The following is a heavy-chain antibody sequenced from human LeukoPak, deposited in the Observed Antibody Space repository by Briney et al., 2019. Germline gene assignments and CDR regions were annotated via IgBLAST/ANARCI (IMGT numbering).Heavy chain of an antibody. CDR1: GFTFSSYA. V-gene: IGHV3-30-3*01. J-gene: IGHJ4*02. CDR3: ARDLYSSTSCYRTVPFDY. CDR2: ISYDGSSK. D-gene: IGHD2-2*01. Sequence: GGSRRLSCAASGFTFSSYAVHWVRQAPGKWLEWVAVISYDGSSKYYADSVKGRFTISRDNSKNTLYLQMNSLRSEDTAVYYCARDLYSSTSCYRTVPFDYWGQGTLVTVSS.